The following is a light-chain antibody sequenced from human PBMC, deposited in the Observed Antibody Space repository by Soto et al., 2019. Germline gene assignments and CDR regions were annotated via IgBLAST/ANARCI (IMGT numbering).Light chain of an antibody. J-gene: IGKJ1*01. V-gene: IGKV3-20*01. CDR2: GAS. Sequence: TQSPSTLSASVGERATLSCRASQSISSSYLAWYQQKPGQAPRLLIYGASSRATGIPDRFSGRGSGTDFTLTISRLEPEDFAVYYCQQYGSSRTFGQGTKVEIK. CDR1: QSISSSY. CDR3: QQYGSSRT.